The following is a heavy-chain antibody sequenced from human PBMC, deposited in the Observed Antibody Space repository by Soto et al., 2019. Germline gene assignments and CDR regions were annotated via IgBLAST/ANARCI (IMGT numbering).Heavy chain of an antibody. CDR1: GGSISSGGYS. V-gene: IGHV4-30-2*01. CDR2: IYHSGST. J-gene: IGHJ4*02. Sequence: SETLSLTCAVSGGSISSGGYSWSWIRQPPGKGLEWIGYIYHSGSTYYNPSLKSRVTISVDRSKNQFSLKLSSVTAADTAVYYCARGNSSSASLYYFDYWGQGTLVTVSS. CDR3: ARGNSSSASLYYFDY. D-gene: IGHD6-6*01.